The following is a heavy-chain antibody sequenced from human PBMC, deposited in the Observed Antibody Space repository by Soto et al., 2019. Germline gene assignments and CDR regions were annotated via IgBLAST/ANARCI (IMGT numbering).Heavy chain of an antibody. CDR2: TYYRSKWRN. Sequence: QVQLQQSGPGLVKPSQTLSLTCAISGDSVSSNSAAWNWIRQSPSRGLEWLGRTYYRSKWRNEYEVFVKSRISIKPDTAQDQFFPQLNSGTPEATALYYCARGHLKIGMDVWGQGTTVTVSS. J-gene: IGHJ6*02. V-gene: IGHV6-1*01. CDR1: GDSVSSNSAA. CDR3: ARGHLKIGMDV.